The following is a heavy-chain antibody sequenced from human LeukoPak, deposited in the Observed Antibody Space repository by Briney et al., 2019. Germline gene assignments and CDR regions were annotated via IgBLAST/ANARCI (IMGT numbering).Heavy chain of an antibody. D-gene: IGHD3-3*01. J-gene: IGHJ5*02. Sequence: PSETLSLTCTVSGYSISSGYYWGWIRPPPGKGLEWIGSIYHSGSTYYNPSLKSRVTISVDTSKNQFSLKLSSVTAADTAVYYCARDSTLRFLEWLSGWFDPWGQGTLVTVSS. CDR1: GYSISSGYY. CDR3: ARDSTLRFLEWLSGWFDP. CDR2: IYHSGST. V-gene: IGHV4-38-2*02.